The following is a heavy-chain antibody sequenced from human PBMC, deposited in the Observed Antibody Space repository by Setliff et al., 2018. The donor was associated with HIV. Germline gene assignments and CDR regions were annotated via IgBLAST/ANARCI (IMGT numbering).Heavy chain of an antibody. J-gene: IGHJ4*02. CDR2: IYHSGST. V-gene: IGHV4-4*02. CDR3: ARDGPQTYGDYERYYFDY. CDR1: GGSISSSNW. D-gene: IGHD4-17*01. Sequence: SETLSLTCAVSGGSISSSNWWSWVRQPPGKGLEWIGEIYHSGSTNYNPSLKSRVTISIDKSKKQFSLKLSSVTAADTAVYYCARDGPQTYGDYERYYFDYWGQGTLVTVSS.